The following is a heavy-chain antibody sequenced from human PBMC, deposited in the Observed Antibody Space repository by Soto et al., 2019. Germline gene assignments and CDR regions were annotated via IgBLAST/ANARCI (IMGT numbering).Heavy chain of an antibody. CDR3: ARAGGYSQGYFDL. Sequence: EASVKVSCKASGYTFTSYYMHWVRRAPGQGLEWMGIMSPSAGSTSYAQKFQGRVTMTRDTSTSTVYMELSSLISEDTAVYYCARAGGYSQGYFDLWGRGTLVTVSS. CDR1: GYTFTSYY. V-gene: IGHV1-46*01. J-gene: IGHJ2*01. CDR2: MSPSAGST. D-gene: IGHD5-18*01.